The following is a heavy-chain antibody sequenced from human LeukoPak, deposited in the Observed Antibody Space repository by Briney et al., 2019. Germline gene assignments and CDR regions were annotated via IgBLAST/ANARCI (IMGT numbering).Heavy chain of an antibody. Sequence: SETLSLTCTVSGGSNSSYYWSWIRQPPGKGLEWIGYIYYSGSTNYNPSLKSRVTISVDTSKNQFSLKLSSVTAADTAVYYCARSRGSIAARPNAFDIWGQGTMVTVSS. V-gene: IGHV4-59*01. CDR3: ARSRGSIAARPNAFDI. J-gene: IGHJ3*02. D-gene: IGHD6-6*01. CDR2: IYYSGST. CDR1: GGSNSSYY.